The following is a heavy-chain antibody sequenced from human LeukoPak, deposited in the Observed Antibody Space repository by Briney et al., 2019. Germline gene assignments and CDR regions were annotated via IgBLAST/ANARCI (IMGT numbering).Heavy chain of an antibody. CDR2: IDYTGSS. Sequence: PSETLSLTCTVSGNSISSYYWNWIRQPPGKGLEWIGYIDYTGSSNYNPSLKSRVSISVDTSKNQLSLKLSSVTAADTAVYYCARRVSAFFNGMDVWGQGTTVTVSS. V-gene: IGHV4-59*01. J-gene: IGHJ6*02. CDR3: ARRVSAFFNGMDV. CDR1: GNSISSYY. D-gene: IGHD2-21*01.